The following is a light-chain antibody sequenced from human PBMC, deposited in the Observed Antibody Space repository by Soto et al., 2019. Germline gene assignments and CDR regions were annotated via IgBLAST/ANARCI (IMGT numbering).Light chain of an antibody. CDR2: DVS. CDR1: SSDVGTYNY. V-gene: IGLV2-11*01. J-gene: IGLJ2*01. CDR3: CSYAGWYTHAV. Sequence: QSALTQPRSLSGPPGQSVSISCSGTSSDVGTYNYVSWYQQHPGKAPKLMIYDVSKRPSGVPDRFSGSKSGNTASLTISGLQAEDEADYYCCSYAGWYTHAVFCGGTKVTVL.